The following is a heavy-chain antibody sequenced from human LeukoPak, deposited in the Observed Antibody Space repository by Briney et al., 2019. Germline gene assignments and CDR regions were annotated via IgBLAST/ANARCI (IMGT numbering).Heavy chain of an antibody. CDR3: ASGDSGSYYHDY. J-gene: IGHJ4*02. D-gene: IGHD1-26*01. CDR1: GYIFINYG. Sequence: ASVKVSCKTSGYIFINYGITCVRQAPGQGLEWMGWISGDNANTNYAQKLQGRVTMTTDTSTSTAYMELRSLRSDDTAVYYCASGDSGSYYHDYWGQGTLVTVSS. V-gene: IGHV1-18*01. CDR2: ISGDNANT.